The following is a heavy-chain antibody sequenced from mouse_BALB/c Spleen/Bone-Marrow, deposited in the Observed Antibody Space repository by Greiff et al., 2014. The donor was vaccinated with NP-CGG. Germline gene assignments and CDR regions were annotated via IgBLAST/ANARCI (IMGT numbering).Heavy chain of an antibody. D-gene: IGHD1-1*02. V-gene: IGHV1-18*01. Sequence: VQLQQSGPELVKPGASVKISCKTSGYTFTEYTIHWVKQSHGKSLEWIGGINPKNGGTTYKQKFKGKATLTVDKPSSTAYMELRSLTSEDSAVYYCARDWYYYGSSSSWFAHWGQGTLVTVSA. CDR3: ARDWYYYGSSSSWFAH. J-gene: IGHJ3*01. CDR2: INPKNGGT. CDR1: GYTFTEYT.